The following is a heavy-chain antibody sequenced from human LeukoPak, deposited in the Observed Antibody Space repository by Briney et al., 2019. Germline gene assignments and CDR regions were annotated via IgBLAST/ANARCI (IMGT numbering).Heavy chain of an antibody. Sequence: GGSLRLSCAASGFTFSSYGTHWVRQAPGKGLEWVAVISYDGSNKYYADSVKGRFTISRDNSKNTLYLQMNSLRTEDTAVYYCARPYCSDVRCYSPPDFWGQGTLVTVSS. CDR1: GFTFSSYG. CDR2: ISYDGSNK. V-gene: IGHV3-30*03. CDR3: ARPYCSDVRCYSPPDF. J-gene: IGHJ4*02. D-gene: IGHD2-15*01.